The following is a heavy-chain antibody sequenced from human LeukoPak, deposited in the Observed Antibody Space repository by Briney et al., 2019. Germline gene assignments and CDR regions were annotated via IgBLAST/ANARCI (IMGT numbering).Heavy chain of an antibody. CDR3: ARGLSYAVAYGDY. J-gene: IGHJ4*02. V-gene: IGHV3-74*01. D-gene: IGHD6-19*01. Sequence: GGSLRLSCAPSGFIFSDYWFHWVRQTPGQGLVWVAAINRDGTGTSHANSVRGRFTVSRDNAKNTLYLQLNSLRADDTAVYYCARGLSYAVAYGDYWGQGTLVTVSS. CDR2: INRDGTGT. CDR1: GFIFSDYW.